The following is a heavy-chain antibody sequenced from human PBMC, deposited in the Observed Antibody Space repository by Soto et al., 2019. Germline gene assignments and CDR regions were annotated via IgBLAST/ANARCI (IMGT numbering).Heavy chain of an antibody. Sequence: QVQLEESGGGLVKPGGSLRLSCAASGFTFSAVYMSWIRQAPNKGLEYISYISSSGTSANYADSVKGRFTISRDNAKNSLYPQMHSLRAEDTAVYYCARDRGAVTGQYFDYWGQGALVTVSS. CDR3: ARDRGAVTGQYFDY. D-gene: IGHD6-19*01. CDR2: ISSSGTSA. V-gene: IGHV3-11*05. J-gene: IGHJ4*02. CDR1: GFTFSAVY.